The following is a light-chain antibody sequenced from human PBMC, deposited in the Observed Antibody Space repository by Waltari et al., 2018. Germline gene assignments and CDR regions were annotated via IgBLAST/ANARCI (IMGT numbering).Light chain of an antibody. CDR2: NDN. J-gene: IGLJ3*02. CDR3: QVWDSNGDRWV. CDR1: DLGTKS. Sequence: SYALTQPPSVSVAPGQTARIPCGGNDLGTKSVHWYQQKPGQAPGLVVYNDNNRPSGIPERLAGSNSGNTATRTISRVEAGDEADFYCQVWDSNGDRWVFGGGTKLTVL. V-gene: IGLV3-21*02.